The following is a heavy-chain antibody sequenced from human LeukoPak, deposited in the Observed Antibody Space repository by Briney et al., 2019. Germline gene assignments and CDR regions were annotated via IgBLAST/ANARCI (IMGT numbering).Heavy chain of an antibody. CDR3: ARSPYGDYARYDFDY. Sequence: GSLRLSCAASGFTVSSNYMSWVRQAPGKGLEWVSVIYSGGSTYYADSVKGRFTISRDNSKNTLYLQMNSLRAEDTAVYYCARSPYGDYARYDFDYWGQGTLVTVSS. D-gene: IGHD4-17*01. V-gene: IGHV3-66*01. J-gene: IGHJ4*02. CDR1: GFTVSSNY. CDR2: IYSGGST.